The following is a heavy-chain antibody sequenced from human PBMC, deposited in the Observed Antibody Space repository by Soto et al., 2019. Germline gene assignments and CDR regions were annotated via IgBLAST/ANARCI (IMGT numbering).Heavy chain of an antibody. CDR3: ARRTVNIRTFYSGLKTHCFDY. CDR1: GDSMSSSDNY. J-gene: IGHJ4*02. V-gene: IGHV4-39*01. CDR2: IYYSGST. D-gene: IGHD6-19*01. Sequence: SETLSLTCAVSGDSMSSSDNYWGWIRQPPGKGLEWIGSIYYSGSTYYNPSLQSRVAISVDTSKNQFSLKLKSVTAADTAIYYCARRTVNIRTFYSGLKTHCFDYWGQGAPVTVSS.